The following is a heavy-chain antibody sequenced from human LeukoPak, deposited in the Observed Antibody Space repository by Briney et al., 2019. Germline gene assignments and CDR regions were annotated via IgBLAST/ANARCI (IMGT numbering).Heavy chain of an antibody. CDR1: GFTFSSYS. V-gene: IGHV3-72*01. CDR3: ARSGYDLGYCSGGSCLGSDYYGMDV. Sequence: GGSLRLSCAASGFTFSSYSMNWVRQAPGKGLEWVGRTRNKANSYTTEYAASVKGRFTISRDDSKNSLYLQMNSLKTEDTAVYYCARSGYDLGYCSGGSCLGSDYYGMDVWGQGTTVTVSS. J-gene: IGHJ6*02. CDR2: TRNKANSYTT. D-gene: IGHD2-15*01.